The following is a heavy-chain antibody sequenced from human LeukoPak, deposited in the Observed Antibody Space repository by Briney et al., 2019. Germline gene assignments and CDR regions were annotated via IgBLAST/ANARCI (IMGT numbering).Heavy chain of an antibody. J-gene: IGHJ4*02. D-gene: IGHD4-11*01. V-gene: IGHV3-74*01. CDR3: ARDRWDYDYRKYFFDY. CDR2: INTDGSST. Sequence: SGGSLRLSCAASGFIFSSYWMHWVRHAPGKGLAWVSRINTDGSSTSYADSVKGRFTISRDNAKNSQYLQMNSLRAEDTAVYFCARDRWDYDYRKYFFDYWGQGTLVTVSS. CDR1: GFIFSSYW.